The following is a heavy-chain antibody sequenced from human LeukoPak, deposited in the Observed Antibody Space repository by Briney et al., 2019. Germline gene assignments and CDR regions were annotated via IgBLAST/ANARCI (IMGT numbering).Heavy chain of an antibody. CDR2: ISDSGGST. CDR3: AKDPNGSGPDFDY. CDR1: GFTFSSWA. Sequence: PGGSLRLSCAASGFTFSSWAMSWVRQAPGKGLEWVSGISDSGGSTNYADSVKGRFTISRDNSKDTLYLQMNSLRAEDTAVYYCAKDPNGSGPDFDYWGQGTLVTVSS. D-gene: IGHD3-10*01. J-gene: IGHJ4*02. V-gene: IGHV3-23*01.